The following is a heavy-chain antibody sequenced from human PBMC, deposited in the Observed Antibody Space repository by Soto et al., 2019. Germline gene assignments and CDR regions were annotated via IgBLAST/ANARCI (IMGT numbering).Heavy chain of an antibody. J-gene: IGHJ4*02. Sequence: GGSPRLSCEASGFTFSSYAMSWVRQAPGKGLEWVSSINRNGGSANYADSVKGRFTISRDDSKNILSLQMNSLRAEDTAIYYCAKNYYFDCWGQGTLVTVSS. CDR2: INRNGGSA. CDR3: AKNYYFDC. V-gene: IGHV3-23*01. CDR1: GFTFSSYA. D-gene: IGHD3-10*01.